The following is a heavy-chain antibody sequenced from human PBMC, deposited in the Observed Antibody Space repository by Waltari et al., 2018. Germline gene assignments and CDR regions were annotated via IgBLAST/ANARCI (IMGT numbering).Heavy chain of an antibody. CDR2: INPSGGTT. CDR1: GYTFSSSF. Sequence: QVQLVQSGAEVRKPGASVMVSCEASGYTFSSSFMHWVRQAPGHGLEWMGIINPSGGTTSYSQKFQGRLTMTRDTSTTTVYMELSSLTSDDTAVYYCARAKSWFGGIPSLPDFDFWGQGTLVTVSS. V-gene: IGHV1-46*01. J-gene: IGHJ4*02. D-gene: IGHD3-10*01. CDR3: ARAKSWFGGIPSLPDFDF.